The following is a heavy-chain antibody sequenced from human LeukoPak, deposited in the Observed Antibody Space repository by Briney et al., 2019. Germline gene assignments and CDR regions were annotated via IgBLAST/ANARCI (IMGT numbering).Heavy chain of an antibody. Sequence: SETLSLTCVVSGGSFSDYHWIWIRQPPGKGLEWIGEIHHDESINYTPSLKSRAIILLDTSKNQFSLELSSVTAADTALYYCARGRDRGWPIPGYWGQGTLVTVSS. V-gene: IGHV4-34*01. CDR3: ARGRDRGWPIPGY. CDR2: IHHDESI. D-gene: IGHD6-19*01. CDR1: GGSFSDYH. J-gene: IGHJ4*02.